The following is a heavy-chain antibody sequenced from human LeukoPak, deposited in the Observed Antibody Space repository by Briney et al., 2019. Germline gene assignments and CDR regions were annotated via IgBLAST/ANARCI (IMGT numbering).Heavy chain of an antibody. J-gene: IGHJ4*02. V-gene: IGHV4-59*08. Sequence: KASETLSLTCAVYGGSFSGYYWSWIRQPPGKGLEWIGYIYYSGGTNYNPSLKSRVTISVDTSKNQFSLKLSSVTAADTAVYYCARLGFSNSGSYLAPSDYWGQGTLVTVSS. D-gene: IGHD1-26*01. CDR3: ARLGFSNSGSYLAPSDY. CDR2: IYYSGGT. CDR1: GGSFSGYY.